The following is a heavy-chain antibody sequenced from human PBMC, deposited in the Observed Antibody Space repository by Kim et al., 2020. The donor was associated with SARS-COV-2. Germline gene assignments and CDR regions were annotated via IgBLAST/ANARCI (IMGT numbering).Heavy chain of an antibody. CDR3: ATMYDILTGTYGMDV. CDR2: ISWNSGSI. D-gene: IGHD3-9*01. V-gene: IGHV3-9*01. J-gene: IGHJ6*02. Sequence: GGSLRLFCAASGFTFDDYAMHWVRQAPGKGLEWVSGISWNSGSIGYADSVKGRFTISRDNAKNSLYLQMNSLRAEDTALYYCATMYDILTGTYGMDVWGQGTTVTVSS. CDR1: GFTFDDYA.